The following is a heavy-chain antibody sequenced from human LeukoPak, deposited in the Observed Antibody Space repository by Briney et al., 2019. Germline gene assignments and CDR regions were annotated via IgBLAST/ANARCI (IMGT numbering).Heavy chain of an antibody. V-gene: IGHV3-33*01. Sequence: PGGSLRLSCAASGFTFSSYGMLWVRQAPGKGLEWVAVIWYDGSNKYYADSVKGRFTISRDNSKNTLYLQMNSLRAEDTAVYYCARDMPSYYYDSSGYYGSPDAFDIWGQGTMVTVSS. CDR1: GFTFSSYG. CDR2: IWYDGSNK. J-gene: IGHJ3*02. CDR3: ARDMPSYYYDSSGYYGSPDAFDI. D-gene: IGHD3-22*01.